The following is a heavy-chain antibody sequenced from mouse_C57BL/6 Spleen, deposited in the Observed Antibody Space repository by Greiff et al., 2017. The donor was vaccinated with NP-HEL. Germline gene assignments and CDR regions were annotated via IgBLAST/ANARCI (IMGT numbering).Heavy chain of an antibody. Sequence: QVQLQQPGAELVKPGASVKLSCKASGYTFTSYWMHWVKQRPGQGLEWIGMIHPNSGSTNYNEKFKSKATLTVDKSSSTAYMQLSILTAEDSAVYYCARSITTVVAYYYAMDYWGQGTSVTVSS. CDR2: IHPNSGST. J-gene: IGHJ4*01. V-gene: IGHV1-64*01. CDR3: ARSITTVVAYYYAMDY. CDR1: GYTFTSYW. D-gene: IGHD1-1*01.